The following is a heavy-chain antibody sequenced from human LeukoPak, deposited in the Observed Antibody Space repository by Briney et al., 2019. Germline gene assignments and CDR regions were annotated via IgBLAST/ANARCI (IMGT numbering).Heavy chain of an antibody. Sequence: PSETLSLTRTVSGGSISSSSYYWGWIRQPPGKGLEWIGSIYYSGSTYYNPSLKSRVTISVDTSKNQFSLKLSSVTAADTAVYYCARPYYDFWSGYHGGAFDIWGQGTMVTVSS. V-gene: IGHV4-39*01. CDR3: ARPYYDFWSGYHGGAFDI. CDR2: IYYSGST. J-gene: IGHJ3*02. D-gene: IGHD3-3*01. CDR1: GGSISSSSYY.